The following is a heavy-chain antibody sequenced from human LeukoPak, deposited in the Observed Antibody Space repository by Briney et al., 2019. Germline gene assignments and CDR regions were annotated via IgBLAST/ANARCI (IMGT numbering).Heavy chain of an antibody. Sequence: PGGSLRLSCAVSGFTFSSYTMSWVRQAPGKGLEWVSAISGSGGSKYYADSVKGRFTISRDNSKNTLYLQMNSLRAEDTAVYYCAKKLRESYYFDYWGQGTLVTVSS. CDR2: ISGSGGSK. CDR3: AKKLRESYYFDY. V-gene: IGHV3-23*01. CDR1: GFTFSSYT. J-gene: IGHJ4*02. D-gene: IGHD3-10*01.